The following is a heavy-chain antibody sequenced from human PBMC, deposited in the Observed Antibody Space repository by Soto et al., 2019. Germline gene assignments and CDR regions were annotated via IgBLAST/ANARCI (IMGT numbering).Heavy chain of an antibody. CDR2: IWYDGSNK. J-gene: IGHJ4*02. Sequence: QVQLVESGGGVVQPGRSLRLSCAASXXXXXXYGMXWVRQXXGKGLXWVAVIWYDGSNKYYADSVKGRFTISRDNSKNTLYLQMNSLRAEDTXVYXXXXXXXXXXXXXXXXXXXXXWGQGTLVTVSS. V-gene: IGHV3-33*01. CDR1: XXXXXXYG. CDR3: XXXXXXXXXXXXXXXXXXX.